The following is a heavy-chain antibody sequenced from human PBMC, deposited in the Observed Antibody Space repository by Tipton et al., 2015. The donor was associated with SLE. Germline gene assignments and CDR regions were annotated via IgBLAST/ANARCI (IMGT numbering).Heavy chain of an antibody. Sequence: TLSLTCTVSNGSINLYYWSWIRQSPGKGLEYIGHVYYLGATNYSPSFESRVAMSVDTSKNQFSLRLNSVTAADTAVYYCAKGYGMGNYYYMDVWGKGTSVIVSS. CDR3: AKGYGMGNYYYMDV. CDR2: VYYLGAT. CDR1: NGSINLYY. J-gene: IGHJ6*03. V-gene: IGHV4-59*01. D-gene: IGHD5-18*01.